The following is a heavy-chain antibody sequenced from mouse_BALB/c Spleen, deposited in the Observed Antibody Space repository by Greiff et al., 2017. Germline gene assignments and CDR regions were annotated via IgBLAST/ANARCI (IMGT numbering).Heavy chain of an antibody. Sequence: VQLQQLGPGLVQPSQSLSITCTVSGFSLTSYGVHWVRQSPGKGLEWLGVIWSGGSTDYNAAFISRLSISKDNSKSQVFFKMNSLQANDTAIYYCASLNWESAAYWGQGTLVTVSA. CDR2: IWSGGST. J-gene: IGHJ3*01. V-gene: IGHV2-2*02. CDR1: GFSLTSYG. D-gene: IGHD4-1*01. CDR3: ASLNWESAAY.